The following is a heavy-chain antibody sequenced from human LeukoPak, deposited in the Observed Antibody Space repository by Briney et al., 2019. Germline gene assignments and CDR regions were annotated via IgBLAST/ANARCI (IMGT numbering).Heavy chain of an antibody. V-gene: IGHV3-7*01. D-gene: IGHD3-10*01. CDR1: GFPFSGYW. J-gene: IGHJ4*02. Sequence: GGSLRLSCAASGFPFSGYWMSWVRQAPGKGLFWLGNINHNGSAIYHEASVKGRFTISRDNAQTSLFLQMNSLRVEDSGVYYCARVGHGEGVIDFWGQGALVTVSS. CDR3: ARVGHGEGVIDF. CDR2: INHNGSAI.